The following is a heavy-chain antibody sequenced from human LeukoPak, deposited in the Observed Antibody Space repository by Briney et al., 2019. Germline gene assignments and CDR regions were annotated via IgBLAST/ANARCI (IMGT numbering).Heavy chain of an antibody. CDR1: GYTFTSYD. J-gene: IGHJ4*02. V-gene: IGHV1-8*03. CDR2: MNPNSGNT. D-gene: IGHD3-22*01. Sequence: ASVKVSCKASGYTFTSYDINWVRQATGQGLEWMGWMNPNSGNTGYAQKFQGRVTITRNTSISTAYMELSSLRSEDTAVYYCARDDPRESYYYDSSGYRNWGQGTLVTVSS. CDR3: ARDDPRESYYYDSSGYRN.